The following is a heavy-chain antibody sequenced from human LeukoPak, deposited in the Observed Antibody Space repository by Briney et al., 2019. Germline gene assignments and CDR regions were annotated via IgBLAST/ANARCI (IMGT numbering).Heavy chain of an antibody. CDR2: IYYSGST. J-gene: IGHJ4*02. D-gene: IGHD3-9*01. V-gene: IGHV4-39*01. CDR1: GGSISSSSYY. Sequence: SETLSLTCTVSGGSISSSSYYWGWIRQPPGKGLEWLGSIYYSGSTYYNPSLKSRVTISVDTSTNQFSLKLSSVTAADTAVYYCARQTYYDILTGYYPENFDYWGQGTLVTVSS. CDR3: ARQTYYDILTGYYPENFDY.